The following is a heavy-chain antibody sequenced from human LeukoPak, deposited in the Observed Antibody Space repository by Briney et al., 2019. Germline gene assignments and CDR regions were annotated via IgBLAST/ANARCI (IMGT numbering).Heavy chain of an antibody. CDR2: IIPILAIA. V-gene: IGHV1-69*04. J-gene: IGHJ4*02. D-gene: IGHD6-13*01. Sequence: ASVKVSCKASGYTFTSYGISWVRQAPGQGLEWMGRIIPILAIANYAQKFQGRVTITADKSTSTAYMELSSLRSEDTAVYYCARDPLTIAAAGPYFDSWGQGTLVTVSS. CDR3: ARDPLTIAAAGPYFDS. CDR1: GYTFTSYG.